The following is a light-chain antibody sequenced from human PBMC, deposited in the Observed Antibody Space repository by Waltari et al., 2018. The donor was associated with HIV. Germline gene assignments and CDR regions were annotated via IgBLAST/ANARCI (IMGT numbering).Light chain of an antibody. Sequence: EIVMTQSPATLSVSPGERATLSCRASQSVSSNLAWYQQKPGQAPRLLIYGASTRATGIPARFGGSGSGTEFTLTINSLQSEDFAVYYCQQFNNWPYTFGQGTKLEIK. CDR3: QQFNNWPYT. CDR1: QSVSSN. V-gene: IGKV3-15*01. J-gene: IGKJ2*01. CDR2: GAS.